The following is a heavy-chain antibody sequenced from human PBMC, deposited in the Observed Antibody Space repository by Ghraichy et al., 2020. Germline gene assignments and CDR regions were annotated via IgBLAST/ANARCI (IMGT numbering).Heavy chain of an antibody. J-gene: IGHJ6*02. CDR3: ARAYYYDSSGYYFSHYYYGMDV. CDR1: GGSISSYY. D-gene: IGHD3-22*01. Sequence: SETLSLTCTVSGGSISSYYWSWIRQPPGKGLEWIGYIYYIGSTNYNPSLKSRVTISVDTSKNQFSLKLSSVTAADTAVYYCARAYYYDSSGYYFSHYYYGMDVWGQGTTVTVSS. CDR2: IYYIGST. V-gene: IGHV4-59*01.